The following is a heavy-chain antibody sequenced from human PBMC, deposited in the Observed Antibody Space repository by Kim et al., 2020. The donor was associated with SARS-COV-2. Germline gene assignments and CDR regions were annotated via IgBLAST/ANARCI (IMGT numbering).Heavy chain of an antibody. J-gene: IGHJ4*02. D-gene: IGHD3-22*01. Sequence: GGSLRLSCAASGFTVSSNYMSWVRQAPGKGLEWVSVIYSGGSTYYADSVKGRFTISRDNSKNTLYLQMNSLRAEDTAVYYCARDPLYDSSGYYYVSDYWGQGTLVTVSS. V-gene: IGHV3-53*01. CDR2: IYSGGST. CDR3: ARDPLYDSSGYYYVSDY. CDR1: GFTVSSNY.